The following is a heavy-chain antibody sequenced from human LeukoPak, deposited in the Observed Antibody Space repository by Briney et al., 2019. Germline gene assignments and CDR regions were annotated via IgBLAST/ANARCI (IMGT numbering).Heavy chain of an antibody. V-gene: IGHV3-30*03. CDR1: GFTFSSYG. D-gene: IGHD5/OR15-5a*01. J-gene: IGHJ6*02. Sequence: PGGSLRLSCAASGFTFSSYGMHWVRQAPGKGLEWVAVISYDGSNKYYADSVKGRFTISRDNSKNTLYLQMNSLRAKDTAVYYCAAVLSPYYGMDVWGQGTTVTVSS. CDR3: AAVLSPYYGMDV. CDR2: ISYDGSNK.